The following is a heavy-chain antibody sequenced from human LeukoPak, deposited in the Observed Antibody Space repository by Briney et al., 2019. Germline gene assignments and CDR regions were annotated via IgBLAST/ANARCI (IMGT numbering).Heavy chain of an antibody. D-gene: IGHD6-19*01. Sequence: GGSLRLSCAASGFTFSTYAMHWVRQAPGKGLEWVAYIKKDGSEKYYVDSVKGRFTISRDNAKNSLYLQMNSLRAEDTAVYYCARHSSGQPFDYWGQGTLVTVSS. CDR1: GFTFSTYA. J-gene: IGHJ4*02. CDR2: IKKDGSEK. CDR3: ARHSSGQPFDY. V-gene: IGHV3-7*03.